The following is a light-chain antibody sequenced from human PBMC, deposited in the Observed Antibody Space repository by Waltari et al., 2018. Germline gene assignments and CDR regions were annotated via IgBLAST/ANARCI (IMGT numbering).Light chain of an antibody. J-gene: IGKJ4*01. CDR3: QQHGKWRLS. V-gene: IGKV3-11*01. CDR1: QSGSTS. CDR2: DAS. Sequence: EIELTQSPATLSLSPGERATLSCRASQSGSTSLAWYQQKPGQAPRLLIHDASNRATSTPARFSGSGSGTDFTLTIGSLEPEDFAVYYGQQHGKWRLSFGGGTKVEI.